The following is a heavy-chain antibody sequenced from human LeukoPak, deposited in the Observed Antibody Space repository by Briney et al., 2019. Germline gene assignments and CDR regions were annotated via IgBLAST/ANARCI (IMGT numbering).Heavy chain of an antibody. CDR1: GFTFSSHA. J-gene: IGHJ6*02. D-gene: IGHD3-3*01. Sequence: GGSLRLSCAASGFTFSSHAMGWVRQAPGKGLEWVSSIIANGGSTYYGDSVKGRFTISRDNSKNTLYLQMNSLRAGDTAVYYCAKDGGGSLEWLPPMDVWGQGTMVTVS. CDR2: IIANGGST. V-gene: IGHV3-23*01. CDR3: AKDGGGSLEWLPPMDV.